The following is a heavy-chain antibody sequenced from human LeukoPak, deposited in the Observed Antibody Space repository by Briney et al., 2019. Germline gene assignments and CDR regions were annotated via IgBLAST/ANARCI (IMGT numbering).Heavy chain of an antibody. V-gene: IGHV4-59*01. CDR3: ARDRHYYDSSGYFSMAMDV. J-gene: IGHJ6*02. CDR1: GGSISSYY. Sequence: SPSETLSLTCTVSGGSISSYYWSWIRQPPGKGLEWIGYIYYSGSTNYNPSLKSRVTISVDTSKNQFSLKLSSVTAADTAVYYCARDRHYYDSSGYFSMAMDVWGQGTTVTVSS. D-gene: IGHD3-22*01. CDR2: IYYSGST.